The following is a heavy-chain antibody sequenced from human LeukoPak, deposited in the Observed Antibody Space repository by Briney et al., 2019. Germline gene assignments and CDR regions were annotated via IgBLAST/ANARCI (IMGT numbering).Heavy chain of an antibody. D-gene: IGHD4-11*01. CDR2: IKSDGSST. V-gene: IGHV3-74*01. Sequence: GGSLRLSCAVSGFTFSDYWMHWVRQAPGKGLVWVPRIKSDGSSTRYADSVEGRFTISRDNAKNTLYLQMNSLRAEDTAVYYCARIGVRDYSNYPFDYWGQGTLVTVTS. CDR1: GFTFSDYW. J-gene: IGHJ4*02. CDR3: ARIGVRDYSNYPFDY.